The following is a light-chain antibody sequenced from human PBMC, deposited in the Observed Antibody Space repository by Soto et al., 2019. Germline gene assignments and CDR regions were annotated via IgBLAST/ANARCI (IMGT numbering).Light chain of an antibody. V-gene: IGLV2-14*01. CDR3: SSYTSSSTLLYV. CDR1: SSDVGGYNY. CDR2: DVS. Sequence: QCALTQPASVSGSPGQSITISCTGTSSDVGGYNYVSWYQQHPGKAPKLMIYDVSNRSSGVSNRFSGSKSGNTASLTISGLQAEDEADYYCSSYTSSSTLLYVFGTGTKVTVL. J-gene: IGLJ1*01.